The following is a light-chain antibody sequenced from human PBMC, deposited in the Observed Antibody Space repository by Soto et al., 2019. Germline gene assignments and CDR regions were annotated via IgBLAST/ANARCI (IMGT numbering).Light chain of an antibody. Sequence: EIVLTQSPDTLSVSPGERATLSCRASQSISRTLAWYRQIPGQAPRLLIYDASNRATGIPDRFSGGGSGTDFTLTISSLEPEDFAVYYCQQRSNLPPTFGQGTRLENK. CDR3: QQRSNLPPT. CDR1: QSISRT. CDR2: DAS. J-gene: IGKJ5*01. V-gene: IGKV3-11*01.